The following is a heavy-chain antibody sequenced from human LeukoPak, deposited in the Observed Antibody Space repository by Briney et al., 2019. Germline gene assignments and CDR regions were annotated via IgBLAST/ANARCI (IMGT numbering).Heavy chain of an antibody. D-gene: IGHD2-2*01. CDR2: ISGGGGST. CDR1: GFTFSSYA. Sequence: GGSLRLSCGASGFTFSSYAMTWVRQAPGKGLGWVSGISGGGGSTYYAASVKGRFTISRDNSKNTLYLQMNSLRAEDTAVYYCAKDYCTSTSCRLDYWGQGTLVTVSS. J-gene: IGHJ4*02. V-gene: IGHV3-23*01. CDR3: AKDYCTSTSCRLDY.